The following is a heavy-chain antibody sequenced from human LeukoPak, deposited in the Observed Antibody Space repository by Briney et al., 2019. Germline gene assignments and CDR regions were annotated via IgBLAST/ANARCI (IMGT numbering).Heavy chain of an antibody. D-gene: IGHD5-12*01. CDR3: ARDGTRAYTGYDFDF. V-gene: IGHV3-21*01. CDR1: GFTFSDYN. Sequence: GGSLRLSCLASGFTFSDYNFNWVRQAPGKGLEWVSSINGGSTHKFYGDSVKGRFIISRDNAKRSLYLEMNSLRAEDTAVYYCARDGTRAYTGYDFDFWGQGALVSVSS. J-gene: IGHJ4*02. CDR2: INGGSTHK.